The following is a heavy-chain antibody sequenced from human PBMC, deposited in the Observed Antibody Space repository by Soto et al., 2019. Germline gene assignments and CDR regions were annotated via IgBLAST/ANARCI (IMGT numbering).Heavy chain of an antibody. CDR2: IVPIFGKA. CDR3: SRGRDGSKYYFDY. J-gene: IGHJ4*02. V-gene: IGHV1-69*01. D-gene: IGHD1-1*01. Sequence: QVQLVQSGPEGKKPGSSVKVSCKASGGTFSDSVTSWVRQAPGQGLEWMGGIVPIFGKANLAEKFQDRVTSTADESTSIAYMKLSSLRSEDTAVYYCSRGRDGSKYYFDYWGQGTLVTVSS. CDR1: GGTFSDSV.